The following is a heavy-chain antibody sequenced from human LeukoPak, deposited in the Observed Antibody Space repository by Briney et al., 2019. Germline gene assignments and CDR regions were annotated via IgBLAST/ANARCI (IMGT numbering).Heavy chain of an antibody. Sequence: GGSLRLSCAASGFTFSSHWMSWIRQAPGKGLEWVANIKQDESEKFYVDSVKGRFTISRDNAKQSLYLQMDSLRAEDTAVYYCVRDKGGLLRVCDYWGQGTLVTVSS. CDR3: VRDKGGLLRVCDY. D-gene: IGHD3-10*01. CDR1: GFTFSSHW. J-gene: IGHJ4*02. CDR2: IKQDESEK. V-gene: IGHV3-7*01.